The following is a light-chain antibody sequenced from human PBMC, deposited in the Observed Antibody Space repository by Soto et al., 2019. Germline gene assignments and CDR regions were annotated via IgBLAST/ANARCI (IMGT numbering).Light chain of an antibody. CDR2: KAS. Sequence: IRMSHSPSTLSACVGDRVKFTCRASQTISTWLALYQQKPGEAPKLLIYKASTLEVGVPSRFSASGSGTDFALTFNTLQPADVATYLFKHYKSYPWTFGRGTKVDI. J-gene: IGKJ1*01. CDR3: KHYKSYPWT. CDR1: QTISTW. V-gene: IGKV1-5*03.